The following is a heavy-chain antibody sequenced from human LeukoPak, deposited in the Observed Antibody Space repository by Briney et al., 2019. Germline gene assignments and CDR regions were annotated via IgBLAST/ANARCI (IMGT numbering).Heavy chain of an antibody. CDR2: FDPEDGET. Sequence: ASVKVSCKVSGYTLTELSMHWVRQAPGKGLEWMGGFDPEDGETIYAQKFQGRVTMTEDTSAGTAYLELSSLRSEDTAVYYCATGERKDCGAACSAPYYFDYWGQGTLVPVSS. D-gene: IGHD2-21*02. CDR1: GYTLTELS. CDR3: ATGERKDCGAACSAPYYFDY. J-gene: IGHJ4*02. V-gene: IGHV1-24*01.